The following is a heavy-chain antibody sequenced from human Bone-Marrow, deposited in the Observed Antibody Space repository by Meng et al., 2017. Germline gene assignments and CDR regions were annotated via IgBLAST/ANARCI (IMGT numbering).Heavy chain of an antibody. CDR2: IFSNDEK. CDR3: ARMTLITMRVAHAFDI. Sequence: SGPTLVKPTETLTLTCTVSGFSLSNARMGVSWIRQPPGKALEWLAHIFSNDEKSYSTSLKSRLTISKDTSKSQVVLTMANMDPVDTATYYCARMTLITMRVAHAFDIWGQGTMVTVSS. V-gene: IGHV2-26*01. J-gene: IGHJ3*02. CDR1: GFSLSNARMG. D-gene: IGHD3-22*01.